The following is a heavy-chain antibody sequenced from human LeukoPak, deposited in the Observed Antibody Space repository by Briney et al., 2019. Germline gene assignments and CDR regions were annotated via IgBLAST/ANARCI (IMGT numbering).Heavy chain of an antibody. V-gene: IGHV3-23*01. Sequence: TGGSLRLSCAASGFTFNSYAMTWVRQAPGEGLEWVSAIGVSGDSTYYAVSVKGRFTISRDNSKNTLYLQMNSLRAEDTAVYYCAKSPANNAYGHLAYWGQGTLVTVSS. D-gene: IGHD5-12*01. CDR1: GFTFNSYA. CDR2: IGVSGDST. J-gene: IGHJ4*02. CDR3: AKSPANNAYGHLAY.